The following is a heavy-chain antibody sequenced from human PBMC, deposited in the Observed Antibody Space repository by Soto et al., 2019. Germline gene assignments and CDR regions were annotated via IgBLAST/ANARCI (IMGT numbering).Heavy chain of an antibody. Sequence: QVQLQESGPGLVKPSGTLSLTCAVSSGSISSSYWWNWVRQPPGKGLEWIGEINHSGNTNYNPSLKSRGTISVDKSKSQFSLNLSSVTAADTAVYYCARRGLGDAGTAYWGQGTLVTVSS. CDR3: ARRGLGDAGTAY. J-gene: IGHJ4*02. V-gene: IGHV4-4*02. CDR2: INHSGNT. CDR1: SGSISSSYW. D-gene: IGHD6-13*01.